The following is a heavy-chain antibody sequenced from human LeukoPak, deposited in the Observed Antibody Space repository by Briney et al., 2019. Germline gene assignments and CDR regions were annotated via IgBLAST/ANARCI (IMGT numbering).Heavy chain of an antibody. D-gene: IGHD6-6*01. CDR2: IKQDGSEK. J-gene: IGHJ4*02. V-gene: IGHV3-7*03. CDR3: ARLTQLARGRY. CDR1: GFTFSSYS. Sequence: PGGSLRLSCAASGFTFSSYSMNWVRQAPGKGLEWVANIKQDGSEKYYVDSVKGRFPVSRDNAENSLYLQMSSLRAEDTAVYYCARLTQLARGRYWGQGTLVTVSS.